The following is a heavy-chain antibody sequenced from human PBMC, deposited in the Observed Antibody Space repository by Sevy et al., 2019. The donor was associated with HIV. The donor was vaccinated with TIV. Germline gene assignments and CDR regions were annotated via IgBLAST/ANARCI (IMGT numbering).Heavy chain of an antibody. CDR1: GFTVNSHY. CDR2: IHSDDTT. J-gene: IGHJ4*02. Sequence: GGSLRLSCAASGFTVNSHYMTWVRQAPGKGLEGVSIIHSDDTTYHADSVKDRVTISIDKFKNTLYLNMSSLRAEDTAVYYCARGKSVDGFALNYWGQGSLVTVSS. V-gene: IGHV3-66*01. D-gene: IGHD2-15*01. CDR3: ARGKSVDGFALNY.